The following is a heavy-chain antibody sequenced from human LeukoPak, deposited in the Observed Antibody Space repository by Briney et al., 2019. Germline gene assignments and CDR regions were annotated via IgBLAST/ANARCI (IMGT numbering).Heavy chain of an antibody. CDR2: IWYDGSNK. Sequence: GGSLRLSCAASGFTFSSYGMHWVRQAPGKGLEWVAVIWYDGSNKYYADSVKGRFTISRDNSKNTLYMQMNRLRAEDTAVYYCARDSLFQPSVTMVRGVIFDYWGQGTLVTVSS. CDR1: GFTFSSYG. V-gene: IGHV3-33*01. J-gene: IGHJ4*02. CDR3: ARDSLFQPSVTMVRGVIFDY. D-gene: IGHD3-10*01.